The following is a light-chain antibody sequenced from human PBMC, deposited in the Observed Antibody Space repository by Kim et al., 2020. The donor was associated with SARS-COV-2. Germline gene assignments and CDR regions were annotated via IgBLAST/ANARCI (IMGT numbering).Light chain of an antibody. J-gene: IGKJ1*01. CDR2: AAS. V-gene: IGKV1-8*01. CDR3: QQYYDYPRT. Sequence: ASTGDRVTITCRASQGVSSYLAWYQQKPGKAPKLLIHAASTLQSGVPSRFSGSGSGTDFTLTISCLQSEDFATYYCQQYYDYPRTFGQGTKVDIK. CDR1: QGVSSY.